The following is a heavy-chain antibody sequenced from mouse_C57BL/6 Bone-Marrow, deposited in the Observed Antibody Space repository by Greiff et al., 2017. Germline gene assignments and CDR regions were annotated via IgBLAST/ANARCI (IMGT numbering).Heavy chain of an antibody. CDR2: ISNGGGST. J-gene: IGHJ4*01. CDR1: GFTFSDYY. D-gene: IGHD4-1*01. Sequence: EVKVVESGGGLVQPGGSLKLSCAASGFTFSDYYMYWVRQTPEKRLEWVAYISNGGGSTYYPDTVKGRFTISRDNAKNTLYLQMSRLKAEDTAMYYCAKTGLYAMDYWGQGTSVTVSS. V-gene: IGHV5-12*01. CDR3: AKTGLYAMDY.